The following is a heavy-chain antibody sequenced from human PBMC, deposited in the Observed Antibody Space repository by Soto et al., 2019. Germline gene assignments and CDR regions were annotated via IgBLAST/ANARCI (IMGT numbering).Heavy chain of an antibody. J-gene: IGHJ6*02. V-gene: IGHV3-53*02. CDR1: GFTVSSNY. Sequence: EVQLVETGGGLIQPGGSLRLSCAASGFTVSSNYMSWVRQAPGKGLEWVSVIYSGGSTYYADSVKGRFTISRDNSKDTLYLQMNSLRAEDTAVYYCARDFANSSTSGGMDVWGQGTTVTVSS. D-gene: IGHD6-13*01. CDR3: ARDFANSSTSGGMDV. CDR2: IYSGGST.